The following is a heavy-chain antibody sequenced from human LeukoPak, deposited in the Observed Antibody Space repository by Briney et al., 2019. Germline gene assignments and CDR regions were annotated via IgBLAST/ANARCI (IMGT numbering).Heavy chain of an antibody. Sequence: GGTLRLSCAASGFTFSSYGMSWVRQAPGKGLEWVSAISGSGGSTYYADSVKGRFTISRDDAKKSMFLVMNSLRVEDTAVYFCARYSEVYYYVDVWGTGTTVTVSS. CDR2: ISGSGGST. J-gene: IGHJ6*03. CDR1: GFTFSSYG. V-gene: IGHV3-23*01. D-gene: IGHD2-15*01. CDR3: ARYSEVYYYVDV.